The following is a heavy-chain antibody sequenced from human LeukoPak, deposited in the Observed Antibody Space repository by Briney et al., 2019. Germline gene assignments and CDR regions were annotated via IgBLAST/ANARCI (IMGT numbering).Heavy chain of an antibody. J-gene: IGHJ5*02. D-gene: IGHD6-13*01. CDR1: GLTFSNTW. CDR2: IKSKIAGGTT. Sequence: GGSLRLSCTAFGLTFSNTWMTWVRQAPGKGLEWVGLIKSKIAGGTTEFAAPVKGRFTISRDDSKSTLYLQMNSLKIEDTAVYYCSAFTWYSLSAWGRGTLVTVSS. V-gene: IGHV3-15*01. CDR3: SAFTWYSLSA.